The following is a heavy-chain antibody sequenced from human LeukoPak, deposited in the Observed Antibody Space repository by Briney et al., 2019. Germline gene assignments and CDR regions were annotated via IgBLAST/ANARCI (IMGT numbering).Heavy chain of an antibody. CDR3: AKDFYGDPDAFDI. D-gene: IGHD4-17*01. J-gene: IGHJ3*02. Sequence: GGSLRLSCAASGFTFSNYAMTWVRQAPGKGLEWVSGISGSGGSTNYADSVKGRFTISRDNSKNTLYLQMNSLRAEDTAVYYCAKDFYGDPDAFDIWGQGTMVTVSS. CDR2: ISGSGGST. CDR1: GFTFSNYA. V-gene: IGHV3-23*01.